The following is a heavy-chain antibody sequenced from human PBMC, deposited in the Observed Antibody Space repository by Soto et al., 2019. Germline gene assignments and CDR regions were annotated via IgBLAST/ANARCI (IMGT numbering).Heavy chain of an antibody. CDR3: ATGQGGGDYIWGSYRPSVSLRVWFDP. V-gene: IGHV1-24*01. Sequence: ASVKVSCKVSGYTLTELSMHWVRQAPGKGLEWMGGFDPEDGETIYAQKFQGRVTMTEDTSTDTAYMELSSLRSEDTAVYYCATGQGGGDYIWGSYRPSVSLRVWFDPWGQGTLVTVSS. CDR1: GYTLTELS. J-gene: IGHJ5*02. CDR2: FDPEDGET. D-gene: IGHD3-16*02.